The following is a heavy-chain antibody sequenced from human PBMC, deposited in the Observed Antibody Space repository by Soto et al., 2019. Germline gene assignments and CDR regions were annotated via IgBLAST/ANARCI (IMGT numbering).Heavy chain of an antibody. D-gene: IGHD6-19*01. V-gene: IGHV1-3*01. Sequence: QVQLVQSGAEVKKPGASVKVSCKASGYTFTSYAMHWVRQAPGQRLEWVGWINAGNGNTKYSQKFKGRVTSTRDTFAGTAYMELSRLRSEDTAVYYCARDLGGWPDYWGQGTLVTVSS. CDR1: GYTFTSYA. CDR3: ARDLGGWPDY. CDR2: INAGNGNT. J-gene: IGHJ4*02.